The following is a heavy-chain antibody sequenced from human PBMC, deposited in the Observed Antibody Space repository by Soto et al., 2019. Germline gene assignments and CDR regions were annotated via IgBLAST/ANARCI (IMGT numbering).Heavy chain of an antibody. Sequence: QVQLQQWGAGLLKPSETLSLTCAVYGQSFSGHTWSWIRQSPGKGLEWIGEISQSGSTYYNPSLTTRVTISADTSNNQFSLTLNSVTAADTGVFYCARGSGIAVIPGELEAVHYDYWGQGTLVSVSS. D-gene: IGHD2-2*01. J-gene: IGHJ4*02. CDR2: ISQSGST. V-gene: IGHV4-34*01. CDR1: GQSFSGHT. CDR3: ARGSGIAVIPGELEAVHYDY.